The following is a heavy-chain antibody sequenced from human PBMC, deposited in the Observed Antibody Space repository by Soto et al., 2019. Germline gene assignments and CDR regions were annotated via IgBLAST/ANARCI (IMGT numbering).Heavy chain of an antibody. Sequence: EVQLLKSGGGLVQPGGSLRLSCTGSGFTLSSYAMNWVRQAPGKGLECVSTISGSGGTTYYADSVKGRFTISRDNSKNTLYLQMSSLRAEDTAVYYCAKNGRAAAMYNWFDPWGQGTLVTVSS. D-gene: IGHD6-13*01. CDR1: GFTLSSYA. V-gene: IGHV3-23*01. J-gene: IGHJ5*02. CDR2: ISGSGGTT. CDR3: AKNGRAAAMYNWFDP.